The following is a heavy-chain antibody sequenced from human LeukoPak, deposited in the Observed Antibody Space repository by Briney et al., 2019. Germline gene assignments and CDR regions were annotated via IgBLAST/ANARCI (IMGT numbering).Heavy chain of an antibody. CDR2: IYYSGST. V-gene: IGHV4-39*07. J-gene: IGHJ5*02. CDR3: ARSWAFTMIVADLVNNWFDP. CDR1: GGSISSSSYY. Sequence: SETLSLTCTVSGGSISSSSYYWGWIRQPPGKGLEWIGSIYYSGSTYYNPSLKSRVTISVDTSKNQFSLKLSSVTAADTAVYYCARSWAFTMIVADLVNNWFDPWGQGTLVTVSS. D-gene: IGHD3-22*01.